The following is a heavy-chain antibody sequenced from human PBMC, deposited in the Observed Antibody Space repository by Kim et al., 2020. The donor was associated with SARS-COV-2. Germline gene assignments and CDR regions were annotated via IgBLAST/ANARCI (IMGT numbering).Heavy chain of an antibody. D-gene: IGHD3-16*01. Sequence: GGSLRLSCATSGFTFSAYDMNWVRQAPGKGLEWLSFITKSSTTIYYADSVEGRFTISRDNAKNSLFLQMNSLSDEDTALYYCVRDRMGGAVDMWGQGTM. CDR2: ITKSSTTI. V-gene: IGHV3-48*02. CDR1: GFTFSAYD. J-gene: IGHJ3*02. CDR3: VRDRMGGAVDM.